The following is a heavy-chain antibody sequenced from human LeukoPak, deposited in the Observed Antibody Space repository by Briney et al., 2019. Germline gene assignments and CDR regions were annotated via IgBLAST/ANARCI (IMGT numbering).Heavy chain of an antibody. D-gene: IGHD2-2*01. V-gene: IGHV4-4*09. J-gene: IGHJ4*02. CDR3: ARHRSPSSLSFFDI. Sequence: SETLSLTCTVSGASISSYSRSWIRQPPGKGLEWIGDIYTSETTNSKPALRSRVTISIDTSKNQVSLRLSSVTAADTALYSCARHRSPSSLSFFDIWGQGMLVIVSS. CDR2: IYTSETT. CDR1: GASISSYS.